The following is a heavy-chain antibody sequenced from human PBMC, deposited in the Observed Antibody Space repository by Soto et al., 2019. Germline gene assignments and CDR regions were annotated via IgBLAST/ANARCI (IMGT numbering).Heavy chain of an antibody. CDR3: ARGSPFHN. V-gene: IGHV1-18*01. CDR1: GYTFTSYG. Sequence: QVQLVQSGAEVKKTGASVKVSCKASGYTFTSYGLSWVRQAPGQGLEWMGWISGYNGDINYAPKLQGRVTITRDTSTSTAYMELRSLRSDDTAIYYCARGSPFHNWGQGTLITVSS. CDR2: ISGYNGDI. J-gene: IGHJ4*02.